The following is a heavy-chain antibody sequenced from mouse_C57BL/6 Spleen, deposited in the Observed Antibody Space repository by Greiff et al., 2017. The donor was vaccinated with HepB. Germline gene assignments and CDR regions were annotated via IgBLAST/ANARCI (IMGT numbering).Heavy chain of an antibody. D-gene: IGHD1-1*01. CDR3: ARWAGSSPEDAMDY. CDR1: GYSITSGYY. Sequence: EVQLVESGPGLVKPSQSLSLTCSVTGYSITSGYYWNWIRQVPGNKLEWMGYISYDGSNNYNPSLKNRISITRDTSKNQFFLKLNSVTTEDTATYYCARWAGSSPEDAMDYWGQGTSVTVSS. J-gene: IGHJ4*01. CDR2: ISYDGSN. V-gene: IGHV3-6*01.